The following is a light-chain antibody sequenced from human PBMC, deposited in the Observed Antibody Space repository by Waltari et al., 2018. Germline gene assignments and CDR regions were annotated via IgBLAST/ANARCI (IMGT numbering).Light chain of an antibody. J-gene: IGKJ4*01. CDR1: QSVDMY. CDR2: DTS. V-gene: IGKV3-11*01. CDR3: QQRRNWPLT. Sequence: EIVLTQSPATLSFSPGERATLSCRASQSVDMYLPWYQQRTGQAPRLLIYDTSNRATDIPARFSGSGSETDFSLTISSLEPEDFAVYYCQQRRNWPLTFGGGTKVEIK.